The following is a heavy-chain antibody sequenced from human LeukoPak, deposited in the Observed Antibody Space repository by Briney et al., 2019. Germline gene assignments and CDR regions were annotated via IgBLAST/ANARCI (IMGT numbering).Heavy chain of an antibody. CDR2: ISSSGSTI. V-gene: IGHV3-48*03. Sequence: PGGSLRLSCAASGFTFSSYEMNWVRQTPGKGLEWVSYISSSGSTIYYADSVKGRFTISRDNAKNSLYLQMNSLRAEDTAVYYCARDREEYDYWGQGTLVTVSS. J-gene: IGHJ4*02. CDR3: ARDREEYDY. CDR1: GFTFSSYE. D-gene: IGHD3-10*01.